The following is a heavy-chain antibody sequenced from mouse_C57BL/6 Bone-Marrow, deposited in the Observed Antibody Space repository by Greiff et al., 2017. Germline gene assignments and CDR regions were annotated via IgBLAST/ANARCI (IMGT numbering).Heavy chain of an antibody. D-gene: IGHD1-1*01. CDR1: GFTFSDYG. V-gene: IGHV5-17*01. J-gene: IGHJ2*01. CDR2: ISSGSSTI. Sequence: EVQGVESGGGLVKPGGSLKLSCAASGFTFSDYGMHWVRQAPEKGLEWVAYISSGSSTISYADTVKGRFTISRDNAKNTLFLHMTSLRSEDTAMYYCARHPYYGSSYGYFDYWGQGTTLTVSS. CDR3: ARHPYYGSSYGYFDY.